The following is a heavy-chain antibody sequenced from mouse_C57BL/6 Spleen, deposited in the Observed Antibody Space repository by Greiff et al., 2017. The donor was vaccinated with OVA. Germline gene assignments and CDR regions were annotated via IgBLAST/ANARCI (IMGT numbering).Heavy chain of an antibody. V-gene: IGHV1-80*01. CDR1: GYAFSSYW. CDR2: IYPGDGDT. CDR3: ARAIYYGNYGSFAY. D-gene: IGHD2-1*01. J-gene: IGHJ3*01. Sequence: VQVVESGAELVKPGASVKISCKASGYAFSSYWMNWVKQRPGKGLEWIGQIYPGDGDTNYNGKFKGKATLTADKSSSTAYMQLSSLTSEDSAVYFCARAIYYGNYGSFAYWGQGTLVTVSA.